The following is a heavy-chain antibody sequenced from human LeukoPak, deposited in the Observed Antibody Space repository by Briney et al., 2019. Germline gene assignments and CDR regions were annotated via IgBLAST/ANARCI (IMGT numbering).Heavy chain of an antibody. V-gene: IGHV3-23*01. Sequence: GGSLRLSCAASGFTFSSCAMSWVRQAPGKGLEWVSALSGSGGSTYYADSVKGRFTISRDNSKNTLYLQMNSLRAEDTAVYYCANPTLHYDILTGYYGGYFDYWGQGTLVTVSS. D-gene: IGHD3-9*01. J-gene: IGHJ4*02. CDR2: LSGSGGST. CDR3: ANPTLHYDILTGYYGGYFDY. CDR1: GFTFSSCA.